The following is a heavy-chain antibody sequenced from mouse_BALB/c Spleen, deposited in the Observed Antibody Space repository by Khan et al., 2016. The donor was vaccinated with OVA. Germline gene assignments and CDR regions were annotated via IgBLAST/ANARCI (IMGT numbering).Heavy chain of an antibody. Sequence: VQLKESGPGLVKPSQSLSLTCTVTGYSITSGYGWNWIRPFPGNKLEWMGYISYSGSTNYNPSLKSRISITRDTSKNQFFLQLNSVTTEDKATYYCARTARIKYWGQGTTLTVSS. D-gene: IGHD1-2*01. CDR2: ISYSGST. CDR1: GYSITSGYG. CDR3: ARTARIKY. V-gene: IGHV3-2*02. J-gene: IGHJ2*01.